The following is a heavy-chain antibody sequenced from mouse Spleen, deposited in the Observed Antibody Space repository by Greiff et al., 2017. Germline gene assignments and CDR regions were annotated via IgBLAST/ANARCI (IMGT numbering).Heavy chain of an antibody. Sequence: EVQLQQSGAELVRPGASVKLSCTASGFNIKDDYMHWVKQRPEQGLEWIGWIDPENGDTEYAPKFQGKATITADTSSNTAYLQLSSLTSEDTAGYYCTVGNHHRGYALDYWGQGTSVTVSA. V-gene: IGHV14-4*01. J-gene: IGHJ4*01. CDR2: IDPENGDT. CDR1: GFNIKDDY. D-gene: IGHD2-1*01. CDR3: TVGNHHRGYALDY.